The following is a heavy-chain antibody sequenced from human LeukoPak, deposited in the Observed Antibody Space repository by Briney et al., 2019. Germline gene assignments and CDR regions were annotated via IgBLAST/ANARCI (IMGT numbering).Heavy chain of an antibody. CDR1: GFTFSSYA. CDR3: ARQRGLRFLEWFNWFDP. Sequence: GGSLRLSCAASGFTFSSYAMSWVRQAPGKGLEWVANIKQDGSEKYYVDSVKGRFTISRDNAKNSLYLQMNSLRAEDTAVYYCARQRGLRFLEWFNWFDPWGQGTLVTVSS. V-gene: IGHV3-7*01. D-gene: IGHD3-3*01. J-gene: IGHJ5*02. CDR2: IKQDGSEK.